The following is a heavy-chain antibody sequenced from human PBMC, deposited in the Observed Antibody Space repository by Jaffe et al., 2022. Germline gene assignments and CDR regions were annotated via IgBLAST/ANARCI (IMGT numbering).Heavy chain of an antibody. Sequence: EVQLVESGGGLVKPGGSLRLSCAASGFTFSSYSMNWVRQAPGKGLEWVSSISSSSSYIYYADSVKGRFTISRDNAKNSLYLQMNSLRAEDTAVYYCARAGMRVLDAFDIWGQGTMVTVSS. CDR2: ISSSSSYI. D-gene: IGHD3-10*01. CDR1: GFTFSSYS. J-gene: IGHJ3*02. V-gene: IGHV3-21*01. CDR3: ARAGMRVLDAFDI.